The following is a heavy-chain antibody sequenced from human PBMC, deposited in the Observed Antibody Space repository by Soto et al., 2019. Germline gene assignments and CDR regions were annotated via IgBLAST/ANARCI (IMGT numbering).Heavy chain of an antibody. CDR3: ARGAVAGTYYYYGMDV. V-gene: IGHV3-48*02. Sequence: GVLRLSCAASGFTFSSYSMNWVRQAPGKGLEWVSYISSSSSTIYYADSVKGRFTISRDNAKNSLYLQMNSLRDEDTAVYYCARGAVAGTYYYYGMDVWGQGTTVTVS. CDR1: GFTFSSYS. CDR2: ISSSSSTI. J-gene: IGHJ6*02. D-gene: IGHD6-19*01.